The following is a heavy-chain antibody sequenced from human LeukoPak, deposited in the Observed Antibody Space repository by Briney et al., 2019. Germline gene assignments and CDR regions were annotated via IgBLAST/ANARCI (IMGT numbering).Heavy chain of an antibody. Sequence: GGSLRLSCAASGFTVSSYAMSWVRQAPGKGLEWVSAISGSGHSTYHADSVKGRFTISRDNSKNTLYLQMNSLRAEDTAVYYCARGALHMYYLDNWGQGTLVTVSS. J-gene: IGHJ4*02. CDR1: GFTVSSYA. D-gene: IGHD2-8*01. V-gene: IGHV3-23*01. CDR2: ISGSGHST. CDR3: ARGALHMYYLDN.